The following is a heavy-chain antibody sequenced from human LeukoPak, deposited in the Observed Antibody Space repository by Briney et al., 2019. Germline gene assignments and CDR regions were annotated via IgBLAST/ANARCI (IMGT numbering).Heavy chain of an antibody. D-gene: IGHD1-7*01. Sequence: PGGSLRLSCAASGFTFGSYAMHWVRQAPGKGLEWVAVISYDGSNKYYADSVKGRFTISRDNSKNTLYLQMNSLRAEDTAVYYCARTYNWNYVIVYYFDYWGQGTLVTVSS. CDR3: ARTYNWNYVIVYYFDY. CDR1: GFTFGSYA. J-gene: IGHJ4*02. CDR2: ISYDGSNK. V-gene: IGHV3-30*01.